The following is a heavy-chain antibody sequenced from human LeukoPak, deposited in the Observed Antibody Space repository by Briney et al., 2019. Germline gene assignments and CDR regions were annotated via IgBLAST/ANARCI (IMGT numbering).Heavy chain of an antibody. V-gene: IGHV3-7*01. J-gene: IGHJ4*02. D-gene: IGHD6-19*01. CDR3: ARRNAIAVADVYYFDY. Sequence: GGSLRLSCAAYGFTFSSYWMSWVRQAPGKGLERVANIKQDGSEKYYVDSVKGRFTISRDNAKNSLYLQMNSLRAEDTAVYYCARRNAIAVADVYYFDYWGQGTLVTVSS. CDR1: GFTFSSYW. CDR2: IKQDGSEK.